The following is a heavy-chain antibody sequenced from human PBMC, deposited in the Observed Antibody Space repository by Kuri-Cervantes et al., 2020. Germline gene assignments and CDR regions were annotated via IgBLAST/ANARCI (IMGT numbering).Heavy chain of an antibody. J-gene: IGHJ4*02. V-gene: IGHV3-23*01. CDR3: AKEGVWFGAFFGFDY. D-gene: IGHD3-10*01. CDR1: GFTFSSYA. Sequence: GESLKISCAASGFTFSSYAMSWVRQAPGKGLEWVSAISGSGGSTYYADSVKGRFTISRDNSKNTLYLQMNSLRAEDTAVYYCAKEGVWFGAFFGFDYWGQGTLVTVSS. CDR2: ISGSGGST.